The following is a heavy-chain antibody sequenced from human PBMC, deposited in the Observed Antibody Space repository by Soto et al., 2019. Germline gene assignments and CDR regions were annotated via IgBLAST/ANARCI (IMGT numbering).Heavy chain of an antibody. CDR2: IKSKTDGGTT. CDR3: TTKKPGCSSTSCYTEYYYYYGMDV. J-gene: IGHJ6*02. CDR1: GFTFSNAW. Sequence: GSLRLSCAASGFTFSNAWMSWVRQAPGKGLEWVGRIKSKTDGGTTDYAAPVKGRFTISRDDSKNTLYLQMNSLKTGDTAVYYCTTKKPGCSSTSCYTEYYYYYGMDVWGQGTTVTVSS. V-gene: IGHV3-15*01. D-gene: IGHD2-2*02.